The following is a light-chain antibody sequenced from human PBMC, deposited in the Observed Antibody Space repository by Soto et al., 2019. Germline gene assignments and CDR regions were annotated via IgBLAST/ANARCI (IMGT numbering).Light chain of an antibody. CDR3: MQATQFPWT. J-gene: IGKJ1*01. Sequence: DVVLTQSPLSLTVTLGQPASISCRSSQSLDYSDGNTYLNWFQQRPGQSPRRLIFQVSDRESGVPDRFSGSGSGTDFTLKISRVEAEDVGVYYCMQATQFPWTFGQGTKVDIK. CDR1: QSLDYSDGNTY. V-gene: IGKV2-30*01. CDR2: QVS.